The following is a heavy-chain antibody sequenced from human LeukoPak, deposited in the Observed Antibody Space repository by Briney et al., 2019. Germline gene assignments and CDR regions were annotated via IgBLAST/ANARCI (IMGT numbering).Heavy chain of an antibody. V-gene: IGHV3-23*01. Sequence: GGSLRLSCAAAGLTFSSYWMSWVRQAPGKGLEWVSAISGSGGSTYYADSVKGRFTISRDNSKNTLYLQMNSLRAEDTAVYYCAKDSYYYDSSDYWGQGTLVTVSS. CDR3: AKDSYYYDSSDY. CDR1: GLTFSSYW. CDR2: ISGSGGST. J-gene: IGHJ4*02. D-gene: IGHD3-22*01.